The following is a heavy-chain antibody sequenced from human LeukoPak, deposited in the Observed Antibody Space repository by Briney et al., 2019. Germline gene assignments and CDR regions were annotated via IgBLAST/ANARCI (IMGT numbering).Heavy chain of an antibody. D-gene: IGHD1-26*01. CDR2: IYHSGST. CDR3: ARDPGSYASY. Sequence: SETLSLTCTVSGGSISSYYWSWIRQPPGKGLEWIGYIYHSGSTNYNPSLKSRVTMSVDTSKNQFSLKLSSVTAADTAVYYCARDPGSYASYWGQGTLVTVSS. V-gene: IGHV4-59*12. CDR1: GGSISSYY. J-gene: IGHJ4*02.